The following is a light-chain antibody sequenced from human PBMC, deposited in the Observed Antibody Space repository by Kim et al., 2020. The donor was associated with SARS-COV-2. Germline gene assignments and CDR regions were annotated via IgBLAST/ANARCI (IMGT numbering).Light chain of an antibody. CDR2: EVT. CDR3: CSRAGNFLV. J-gene: IGLJ3*02. CDR1: SGDVGNYDL. V-gene: IGLV2-23*02. Sequence: QSALSQPASVSGSPGQSVTISCTGTSGDVGNYDLVSWYQHFPGRVPKLIIYEVTKRASGGYYRFSGSKSGNTASLTISELQTEDEADYYCCSRAGNFLVFGGGTQLTVL.